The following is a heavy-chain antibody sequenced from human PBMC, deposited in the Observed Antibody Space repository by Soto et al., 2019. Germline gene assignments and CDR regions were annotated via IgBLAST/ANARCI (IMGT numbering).Heavy chain of an antibody. D-gene: IGHD5-18*01. CDR2: IWYDGSNK. CDR1: GFTFSSYG. J-gene: IGHJ4*02. CDR3: ARDRGYSYGPSFDY. V-gene: IGHV3-33*01. Sequence: PGGSLRLSCAASGFTFSSYGMHWVRQAPGKGLEWVAVIWYDGSNKYYADSVKGRFTISRDNSKNTLYLQMNSLRAEDTAVYYCARDRGYSYGPSFDYWGQGTLVTVSS.